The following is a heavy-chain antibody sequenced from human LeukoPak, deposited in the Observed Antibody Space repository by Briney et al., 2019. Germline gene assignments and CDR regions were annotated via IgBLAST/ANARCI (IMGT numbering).Heavy chain of an antibody. CDR3: AVKSRGVGIDY. D-gene: IGHD3-10*01. Sequence: SETLSLTCAVYGGSFSGYYWSWIRQPPGKGLEWIGEINHSGSTNYNPSLKSRVTISVDTSKNQFSLKLSSVTAADTAVYYCAVKSRGVGIDYWGQGTLVTVSS. V-gene: IGHV4-34*01. J-gene: IGHJ4*02. CDR1: GGSFSGYY. CDR2: INHSGST.